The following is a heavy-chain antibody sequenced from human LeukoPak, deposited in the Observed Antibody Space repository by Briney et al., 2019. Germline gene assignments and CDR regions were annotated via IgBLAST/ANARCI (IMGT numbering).Heavy chain of an antibody. V-gene: IGHV3-7*03. CDR1: GFTFSTYC. D-gene: IGHD3-22*01. CDR2: IKQDGSEK. Sequence: PGGSLRLSCAASGFTFSTYCMHWVRQAPGKGLEWVANIKQDGSEKYYVDSVKGRFTISRDNAKNSLYLQMNRLRAEDTAVYYCAREPYYYDSSLFDYWGQGTLVTVSS. J-gene: IGHJ4*02. CDR3: AREPYYYDSSLFDY.